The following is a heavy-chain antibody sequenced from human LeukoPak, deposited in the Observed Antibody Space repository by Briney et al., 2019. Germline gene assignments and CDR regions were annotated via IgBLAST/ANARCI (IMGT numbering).Heavy chain of an antibody. J-gene: IGHJ4*02. V-gene: IGHV4-39*01. CDR3: ARHGSGWYYFDY. CDR2: IYYSGST. D-gene: IGHD6-19*01. CDR1: GGSISSSSYY. Sequence: KSSETLSLTCTVSGGSISSSSYYWGWIRQPPGKGLEWIGSIYYSGSTYYNPSLKSRVTISVDTSKNQFSLKLSSVTAADTAVYYCARHGSGWYYFDYWGQGTLVTVSS.